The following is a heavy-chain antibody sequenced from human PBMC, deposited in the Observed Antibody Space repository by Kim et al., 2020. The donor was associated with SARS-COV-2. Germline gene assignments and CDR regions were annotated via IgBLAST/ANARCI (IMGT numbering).Heavy chain of an antibody. V-gene: IGHV3-74*01. Sequence: GGSLRLSCAASAFTFSSIWMHWVRQTPGKGLVWVSAINSDGSKTNYADSVRGRFTISRDNAKNTLYLVMNSLSAEDTAMYYCTTAFSENYVNWGQGIPVTVSS. J-gene: IGHJ4*02. CDR2: INSDGSKT. CDR3: TTAFSENYVN. D-gene: IGHD1-7*01. CDR1: AFTFSSIW.